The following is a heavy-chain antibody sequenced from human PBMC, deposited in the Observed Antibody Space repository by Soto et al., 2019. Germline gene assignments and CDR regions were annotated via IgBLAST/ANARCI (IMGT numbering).Heavy chain of an antibody. CDR3: ARGPGNHCHLLVQYFHY. D-gene: IGHD6-6*01. CDR1: GGSVSNSY. V-gene: IGHV4-59*02. J-gene: IGHJ4*02. Sequence: SETLALTCTVSGGSVSNSYWGWLRQPPGKGLEWVANVYYSGSTNYNPSLGSRVTMSVDKSKNQFSLTMTSVTGPDTAVYYCARGPGNHCHLLVQYFHYWGQG. CDR2: VYYSGST.